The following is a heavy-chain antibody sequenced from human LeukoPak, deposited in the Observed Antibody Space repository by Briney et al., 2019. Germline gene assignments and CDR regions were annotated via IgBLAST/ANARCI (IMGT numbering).Heavy chain of an antibody. D-gene: IGHD5-12*01. V-gene: IGHV4-30-4*01. CDR2: IYYSGST. CDR3: ASSGYSGKFEY. J-gene: IGHJ4*02. CDR1: GGSISFGDYY. Sequence: SETLSLTCTVSGGSISFGDYYWSWIRQPPGKGLEWIGYIYYSGSTYYNPSLKSRVTISVDTSKNQFSLKLSSVTAADTAVYYCASSGYSGKFEYCGEGTLVTVSS.